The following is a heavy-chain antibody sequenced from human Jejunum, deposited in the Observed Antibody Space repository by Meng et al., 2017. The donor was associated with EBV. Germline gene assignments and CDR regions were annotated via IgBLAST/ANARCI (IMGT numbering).Heavy chain of an antibody. CDR2: IHTDNGGT. CDR1: GYTFNSYA. Sequence: HVQIVHSGAEVKEPGASVKVSCKASGYTFNSYAIHWVRQAPGQRLEWMGWIHTDNGGTKYSQEFQDRVTITRDTSASTAYMEISSLRSEDTAVYYCVKKGTRLTTHGYHFDYWGQGTLVTVSS. J-gene: IGHJ4*02. CDR3: VKKGTRLTTHGYHFDY. V-gene: IGHV1-3*04. D-gene: IGHD2-15*01.